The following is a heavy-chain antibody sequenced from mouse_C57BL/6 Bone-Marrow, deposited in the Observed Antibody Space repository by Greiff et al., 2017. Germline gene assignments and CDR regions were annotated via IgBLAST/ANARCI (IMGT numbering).Heavy chain of an antibody. V-gene: IGHV1-19*01. CDR3: ARGDYSNYRYYAKDY. CDR2: INPYNGGT. CDR1: GYTFTDYY. Sequence: VQLQQSGPVLVKPGASVKMSCKASGYTFTDYYMNWVKQSHGKSLEWIGVINPYNGGTSYNQKFKGKATLTVDKSSSTAYMELNSLTSEDSAVYYGARGDYSNYRYYAKDYWGQGTSVTVSS. J-gene: IGHJ4*01. D-gene: IGHD2-5*01.